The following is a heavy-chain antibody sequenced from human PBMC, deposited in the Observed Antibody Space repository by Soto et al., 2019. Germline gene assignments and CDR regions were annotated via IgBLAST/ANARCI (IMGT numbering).Heavy chain of an antibody. CDR1: GYTFTSYY. D-gene: IGHD3-22*01. Sequence: ASVKVSCKASGYTFTSYYMHWVRQAPGQGLEWMGIINPSGGSTSYAQKFQGRVTMTRDTSTSTVYMELSSLRSEDTAVYYCARNRYYYDKNAYFQNLDYWGQGTLVTAPQ. J-gene: IGHJ4*02. CDR3: ARNRYYYDKNAYFQNLDY. V-gene: IGHV1-46*01. CDR2: INPSGGST.